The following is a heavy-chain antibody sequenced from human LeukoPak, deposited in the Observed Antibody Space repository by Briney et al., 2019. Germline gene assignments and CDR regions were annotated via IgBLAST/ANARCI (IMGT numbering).Heavy chain of an antibody. CDR2: IGYSGGST. CDR1: RDTFSSND. CDR3: AKLPWSGYPD. D-gene: IGHD3-3*01. J-gene: IGHJ4*02. V-gene: IGHV3-23*01. Sequence: GGSLRLSCTGSRDTFSSNDMSWVRQAPGKGLEWVSAIGYSGGSTYFADSVKGRFTISRDNSKNTLYLQMNNLRAEDTAVYYCAKLPWSGYPDWGQGTLVTVSS.